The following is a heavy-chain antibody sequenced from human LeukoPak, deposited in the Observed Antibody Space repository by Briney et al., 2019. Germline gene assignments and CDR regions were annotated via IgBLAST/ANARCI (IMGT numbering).Heavy chain of an antibody. CDR3: TRDHSLASHHY. CDR1: GFTFGDYA. Sequence: PGGSLRLSCTASGFTFGDYAMSWVRQAPGKGLEWVGFIRSKAYGGTTEYAASVKGRFTISRDDSKSIAYLQMNSLKTEDTAVYYCTRDHSLASHHYWGQGTLVTVSS. D-gene: IGHD6-6*01. J-gene: IGHJ4*02. V-gene: IGHV3-49*04. CDR2: IRSKAYGGTT.